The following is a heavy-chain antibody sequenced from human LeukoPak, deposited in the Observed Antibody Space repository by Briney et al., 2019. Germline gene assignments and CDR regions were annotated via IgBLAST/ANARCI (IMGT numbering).Heavy chain of an antibody. V-gene: IGHV3-15*01. Sequence: GGSLRLSCAASGFTFSTYGMHWVRQAPGKGLEWVGRIKSESDGGTTDYGAPVKGRFTISRDDSENTLYLQMNSLKMEDTAVYYCTTDLSGSGNYRGFWGQGTLVTVSS. CDR3: TTDLSGSGNYRGF. J-gene: IGHJ4*02. CDR2: IKSESDGGTT. CDR1: GFTFSTYG. D-gene: IGHD3-10*01.